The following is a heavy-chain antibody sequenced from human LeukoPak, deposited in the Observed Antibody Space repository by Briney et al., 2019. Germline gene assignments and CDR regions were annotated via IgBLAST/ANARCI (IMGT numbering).Heavy chain of an antibody. CDR1: GGSLSGYY. D-gene: IGHD2-15*01. V-gene: IGHV4-34*01. CDR2: INHSGST. Sequence: SETLSLTCAVYGGSLSGYYWSWIRQPPGKGLEWIGEINHSGSTNYNPSLKSRVTISVDTSKNQFSLKLSSVTAADTAVYYCARGILVVAAIFPQSSWMAGTYGLNWFDPWGQGTLVTVSS. CDR3: ARGILVVAAIFPQSSWMAGTYGLNWFDP. J-gene: IGHJ5*02.